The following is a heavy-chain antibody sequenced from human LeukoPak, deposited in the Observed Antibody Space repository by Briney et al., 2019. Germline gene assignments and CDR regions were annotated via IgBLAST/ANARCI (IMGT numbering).Heavy chain of an antibody. J-gene: IGHJ5*02. Sequence: GGSLRLSCAASGFTFSSYAMSWVRQAPGKGLEWVSAISGSGGSTYYADSVKGWFTISRDNSKNTLYLQMNSLRAEDTAVYYCAKGSSWFQYNWFDPWGQGTLVTVSS. CDR1: GFTFSSYA. V-gene: IGHV3-23*01. D-gene: IGHD6-13*01. CDR2: ISGSGGST. CDR3: AKGSSWFQYNWFDP.